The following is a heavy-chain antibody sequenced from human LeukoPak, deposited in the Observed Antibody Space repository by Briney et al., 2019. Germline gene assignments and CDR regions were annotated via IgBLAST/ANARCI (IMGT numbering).Heavy chain of an antibody. CDR3: VVATAMVTMPFDY. CDR2: IIPIFGTA. V-gene: IGHV1-69*13. Sequence: AASVKVSCKASGGTFSSYAISWVRQAPGQGLEWMGGIIPIFGTANYAQKFQGRVTITADESTSTAYMELSSLRSEDTAVYYCVVATAMVTMPFDYWGQGTLVTVSS. J-gene: IGHJ4*02. CDR1: GGTFSSYA. D-gene: IGHD5-18*01.